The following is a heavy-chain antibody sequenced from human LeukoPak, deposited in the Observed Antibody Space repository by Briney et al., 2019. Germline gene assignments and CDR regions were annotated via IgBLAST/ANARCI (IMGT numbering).Heavy chain of an antibody. D-gene: IGHD3-10*01. Sequence: GGSLRLSCAASGFTFSSYSMNWVRQAPGKGLEWVSSISSSSYIYYADSVKGRFTISRDNAKNSLYLQMNSLRAEDTAVYYCARVGILWFGESDAFDIWGQGTMVTVSS. CDR2: ISSSSYI. CDR1: GFTFSSYS. V-gene: IGHV3-21*01. CDR3: ARVGILWFGESDAFDI. J-gene: IGHJ3*02.